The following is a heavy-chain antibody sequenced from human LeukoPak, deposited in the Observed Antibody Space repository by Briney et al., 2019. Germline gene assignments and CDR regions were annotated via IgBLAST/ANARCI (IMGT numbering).Heavy chain of an antibody. V-gene: IGHV1-8*03. CDR1: GYTFTSYD. CDR3: ARSYSSGWFDAFDI. Sequence: GASVKVSCKASGYTFTSYDINWVRQATGQGLEWMGWMNPNSGNTGYAQKFQGRVTITRNTSISTAYTELSSLRSEDTAVYYCARSYSSGWFDAFDIWGQGTMVTVSS. J-gene: IGHJ3*02. D-gene: IGHD6-19*01. CDR2: MNPNSGNT.